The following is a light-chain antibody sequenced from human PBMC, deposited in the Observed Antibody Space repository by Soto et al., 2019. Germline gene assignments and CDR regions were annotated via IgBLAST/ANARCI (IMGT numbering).Light chain of an antibody. Sequence: QSALNQPASVSWSPGQSITISCTGTSSDVGGYNYVSWYQQHPGKAPKLMIYDVSNRPSGVSNRFSGSKSGNTASLTISGLQAEDEADYYCSSYTSSSTVVFGGGTKVTVL. CDR2: DVS. CDR3: SSYTSSSTVV. V-gene: IGLV2-14*01. CDR1: SSDVGGYNY. J-gene: IGLJ2*01.